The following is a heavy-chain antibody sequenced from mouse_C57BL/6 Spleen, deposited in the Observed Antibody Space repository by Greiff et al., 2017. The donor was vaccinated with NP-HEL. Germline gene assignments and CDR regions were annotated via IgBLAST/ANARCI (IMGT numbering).Heavy chain of an antibody. V-gene: IGHV7-3*01. CDR1: GFTFTDYY. CDR3: ARSYYDGSSYGWYFDV. CDR2: IRNKANGYTT. D-gene: IGHD1-1*01. Sequence: EVHLVESGGGLVQPGGSLSLSCAASGFTFTDYYMSWVRQPPGKALEWLGFIRNKANGYTTEYSASVKGRFTISCDNSQSILYLQMNALGAEDSATYYCARSYYDGSSYGWYFDVWGTGTTVTVSS. J-gene: IGHJ1*03.